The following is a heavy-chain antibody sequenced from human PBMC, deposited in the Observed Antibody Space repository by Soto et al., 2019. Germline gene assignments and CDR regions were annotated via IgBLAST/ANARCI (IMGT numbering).Heavy chain of an antibody. J-gene: IGHJ2*01. Sequence: QVQLVQSGPEVKKAGASVKVSCTAPTDYIFLAYGFDWVRQAPGQGLEWMGWISPKFGRTNYARTLQDRFTITTDVSTNSVSIELRDLRSDDTAVYYCARDDCNGGSCDGGHYLDLWGRGTPISVSS. CDR3: ARDDCNGGSCDGGHYLDL. CDR1: DYIFLAYG. D-gene: IGHD2-15*01. CDR2: ISPKFGRT. V-gene: IGHV1-18*01.